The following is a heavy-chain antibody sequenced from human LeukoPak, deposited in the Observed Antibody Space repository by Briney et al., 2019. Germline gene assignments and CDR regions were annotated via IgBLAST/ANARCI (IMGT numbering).Heavy chain of an antibody. CDR2: IYSGGST. D-gene: IGHD3-22*01. V-gene: IGHV3-53*01. J-gene: IGHJ4*02. Sequence: PGGSLRLSCAASGFTVSVNYMSWVRQAPGKGLEWVSVIYSGGSTYYADSVKGRFTISRDNSKNTVYLQMSSLRAEDTAVYYCAKDLVPSSITMIVVVIPYFDYWGQGTLVTVSS. CDR1: GFTVSVNY. CDR3: AKDLVPSSITMIVVVIPYFDY.